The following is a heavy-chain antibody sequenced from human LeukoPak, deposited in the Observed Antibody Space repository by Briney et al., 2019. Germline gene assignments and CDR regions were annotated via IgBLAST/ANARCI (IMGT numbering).Heavy chain of an antibody. Sequence: GGSLRLSCAASGFTFSSYSMNWVRQAPGKGLEWVSSISSSSSYIYYADSVKGRFTISRDNAKNSLYLQMNSLRAEDTAVYYCAKDLRIRDGYNSIGFRGAFDIWGQGTMVTVSS. V-gene: IGHV3-21*04. D-gene: IGHD5-24*01. CDR1: GFTFSSYS. CDR2: ISSSSSYI. J-gene: IGHJ3*02. CDR3: AKDLRIRDGYNSIGFRGAFDI.